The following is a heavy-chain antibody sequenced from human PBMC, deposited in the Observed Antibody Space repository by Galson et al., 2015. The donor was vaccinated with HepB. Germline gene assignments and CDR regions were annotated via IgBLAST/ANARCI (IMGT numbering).Heavy chain of an antibody. Sequence: SLRLSCAASGFTVSSNYMSWVRQAPGKGLEWVSVIYSGGSTYYAESVKGRFTISRDNSKNTLYLQMNSLRAEDTAVYYCARDCISSTSSSAFDIWGQGTMVTVSS. CDR2: IYSGGST. CDR1: GFTVSSNY. J-gene: IGHJ3*02. D-gene: IGHD2-2*01. CDR3: ARDCISSTSSSAFDI. V-gene: IGHV3-66*01.